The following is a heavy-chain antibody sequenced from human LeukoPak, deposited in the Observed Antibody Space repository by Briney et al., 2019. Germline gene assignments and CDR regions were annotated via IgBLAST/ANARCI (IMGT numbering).Heavy chain of an antibody. J-gene: IGHJ4*02. V-gene: IGHV3-21*01. CDR2: ISSSSNYI. CDR3: ARGGTAFDY. D-gene: IGHD6-13*01. Sequence: PGVSLRLSCAASGFTFSSYSMNWVRKAPGKGLEWVSSISSSSNYIYYADSVKGRFTISRDNAKNSLYLQMNSLRAEDTAVYYCARGGTAFDYWGQGTLVTVSS. CDR1: GFTFSSYS.